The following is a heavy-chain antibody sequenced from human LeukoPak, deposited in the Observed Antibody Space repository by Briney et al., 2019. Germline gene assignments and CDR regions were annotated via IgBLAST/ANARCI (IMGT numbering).Heavy chain of an antibody. CDR1: GGTFSSYA. D-gene: IGHD2-2*03. J-gene: IGHJ6*02. CDR3: ATGGGYFSPRNGMDV. V-gene: IGHV1-69*13. Sequence: GASVKVSCKASGGTFSSYAISWVREAPGQGLEWMGGIIPIFGTANYAQKFQGRVTITADESTSTAYMELSSLRSEDTAVYYCATGGGYFSPRNGMDVWGQGTTVTVSS. CDR2: IIPIFGTA.